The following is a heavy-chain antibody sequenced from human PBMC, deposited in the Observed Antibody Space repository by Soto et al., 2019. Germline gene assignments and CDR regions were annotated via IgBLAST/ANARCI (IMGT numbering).Heavy chain of an antibody. V-gene: IGHV1-69*02. D-gene: IGHD5-18*01. J-gene: IGHJ4*02. CDR3: ARSYGSGYRAFDY. CDR2: VNPILSMS. CDR1: GDTFNFYS. Sequence: QVQLVQSGAEVKRPGSSVKVSCKASGDTFNFYSINWVRQAPGVGLAWVGRVNPILSMSNYAQRFQGRVTMTADKSTSTAYMERMSLRSEDTAIYYCARSYGSGYRAFDYWGQGALVTVSS.